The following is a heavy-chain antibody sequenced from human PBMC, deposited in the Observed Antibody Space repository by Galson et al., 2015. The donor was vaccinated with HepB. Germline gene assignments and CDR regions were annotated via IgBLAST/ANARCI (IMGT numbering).Heavy chain of an antibody. Sequence: SLRLSCAVSGFTFNNYAMNWVRQAPGKGLEWVSYISSSSSTIYYADSVKGRFTISRDNAKNSLYLQMNSLRADDTAVYYCAKVGTGSSMDMFFQHWGQGTLVTVSS. CDR1: GFTFNNYA. J-gene: IGHJ1*01. CDR3: AKVGTGSSMDMFFQH. V-gene: IGHV3-48*01. CDR2: ISSSSSTI. D-gene: IGHD6-13*01.